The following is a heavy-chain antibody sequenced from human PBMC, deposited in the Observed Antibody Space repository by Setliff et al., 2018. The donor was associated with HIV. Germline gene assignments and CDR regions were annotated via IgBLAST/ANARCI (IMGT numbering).Heavy chain of an antibody. Sequence: GGSLRLSCAASGFTFSDHYMSWIRQAPGKGLQWVSDISSGGSTYYADSVKGRFTISRDNSKNTLYLQMNSLRAEDTAVYYCARVPGWRAPFWGQGTLVTVSS. CDR1: GFTFSDHY. D-gene: IGHD6-19*01. CDR3: ARVPGWRAPF. CDR2: ISSGGST. J-gene: IGHJ4*02. V-gene: IGHV3-66*01.